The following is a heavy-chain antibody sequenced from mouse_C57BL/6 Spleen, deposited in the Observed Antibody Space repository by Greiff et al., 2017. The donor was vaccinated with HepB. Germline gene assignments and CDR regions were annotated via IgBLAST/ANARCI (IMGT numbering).Heavy chain of an antibody. V-gene: IGHV1-80*01. D-gene: IGHD1-1*01. CDR3: AREDTVVNWEDY. Sequence: QVQLKESGAELVKPGASVKISCKASGYAFSSYWMNWVKQRPGKGLEWIGQIYPGDGDTNYNGKFKGKATLTADKSSSTAYMQLSSLTSEDAAVYFCAREDTVVNWEDYWGQGTTLTVSS. CDR1: GYAFSSYW. CDR2: IYPGDGDT. J-gene: IGHJ2*01.